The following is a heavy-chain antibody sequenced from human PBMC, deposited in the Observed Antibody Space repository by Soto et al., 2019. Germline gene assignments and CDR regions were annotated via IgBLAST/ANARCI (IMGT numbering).Heavy chain of an antibody. CDR2: INSDGSST. Sequence: EVQLVESGGGLVQPGGSLRLSCAASGFTFSSYWMHWVRQAPGKGLVWVSRINSDGSSTSYADSVKGRFTISRDNAKKRLYLQMNSLRAEDTAVYYCARDQGTAAGLRNWFDPWGQGTLVTVSS. CDR3: ARDQGTAAGLRNWFDP. J-gene: IGHJ5*02. CDR1: GFTFSSYW. V-gene: IGHV3-74*01. D-gene: IGHD6-13*01.